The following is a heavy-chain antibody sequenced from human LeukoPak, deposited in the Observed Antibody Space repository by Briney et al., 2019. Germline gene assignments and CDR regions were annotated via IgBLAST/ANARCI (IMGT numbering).Heavy chain of an antibody. V-gene: IGHV5-51*01. CDR2: IXXGDSDT. J-gene: IGHJ6*02. CDR1: XXTXYR. D-gene: IGHD3-10*01. CDR3: ARALLWFGESHYGMDV. Sequence: XXTXYRSXXLRRQPGKXREWXXXIXXGDSDTRYSPSFQGQVTISADKSISTAYLQWSSLKASDTAMYYCARALLWFGESHYGMDVWGQGTTVTVSS.